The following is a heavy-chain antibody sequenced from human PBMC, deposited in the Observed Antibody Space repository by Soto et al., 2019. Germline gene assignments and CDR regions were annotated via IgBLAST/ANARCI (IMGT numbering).Heavy chain of an antibody. Sequence: PSETLSLTCTVSGGSISSSSYYWGWIRQPPGKVLEWIGSIYYSGSTYYNPSLKSRVTISVDTSKNQFSLKLSSVTAADTAVYYCARTGMERHYYYYGMDVWGQGTTVTVSS. CDR2: IYYSGST. D-gene: IGHD1-1*01. J-gene: IGHJ6*02. CDR1: GGSISSSSYY. CDR3: ARTGMERHYYYYGMDV. V-gene: IGHV4-39*01.